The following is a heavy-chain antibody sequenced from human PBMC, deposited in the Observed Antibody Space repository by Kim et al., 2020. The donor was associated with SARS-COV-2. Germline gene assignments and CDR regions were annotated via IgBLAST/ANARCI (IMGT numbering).Heavy chain of an antibody. J-gene: IGHJ4*02. D-gene: IGHD6-13*01. V-gene: IGHV4-34*01. CDR3: ARGRTNIAADGTLVSHFDY. CDR1: GGSFSGYY. Sequence: SETLSLTCAVYGGSFSGYYWSWIRQPPGKGLEWIGEINHSGSTNYNPSLKSRVTISVDTSKNQFSLKLSSVTAADTAVYYCARGRTNIAADGTLVSHFDYWGQGTLVTVSS. CDR2: INHSGST.